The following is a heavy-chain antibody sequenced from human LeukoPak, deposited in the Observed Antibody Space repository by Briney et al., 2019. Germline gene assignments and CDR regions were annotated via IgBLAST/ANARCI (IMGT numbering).Heavy chain of an antibody. CDR1: GFTFSSFG. J-gene: IGHJ6*03. CDR3: AKGRQYQLRPTDYYYYYMDV. V-gene: IGHV3-23*01. D-gene: IGHD2-2*01. CDR2: ISGSGGST. Sequence: PGGSLRLSCAASGFTFSSFGMTWVRQAPGKGLEWVSAISGSGGSTYHADSVKGRFTISRDNSKNTLYLQMNSLRAEDTAVYYCAKGRQYQLRPTDYYYYYMDVWGKGTTVTISS.